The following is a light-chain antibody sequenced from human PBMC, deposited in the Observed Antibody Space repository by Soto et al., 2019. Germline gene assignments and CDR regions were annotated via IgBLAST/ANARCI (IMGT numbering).Light chain of an antibody. CDR1: QSVSSN. J-gene: IGKJ2*01. V-gene: IGKV3-15*01. CDR2: GAS. Sequence: EIVMTQSPATLSVSPGERATLSCRASQSVSSNLAWYQQKPGQAPRLLIYGASTRATGISARFSGSGSGTEFSLTISSLQSEDFAGYYCQQYNNWPYTFGQGTKLESK. CDR3: QQYNNWPYT.